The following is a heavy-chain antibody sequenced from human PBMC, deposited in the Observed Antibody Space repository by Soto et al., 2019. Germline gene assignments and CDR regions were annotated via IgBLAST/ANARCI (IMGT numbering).Heavy chain of an antibody. CDR2: IYYSGST. CDR3: ARGSLRSSGYDWFLVSSYYYGMDV. J-gene: IGHJ6*02. V-gene: IGHV4-61*01. D-gene: IGHD5-12*01. Sequence: QVQLQESGPGLVKPSETLSLTCTVSGGSVSSGSYYWSWIRQPPGKGLEWIGYIYYSGSTNYNPXXXSRXXXPEGTSQNQFXXMXSXXTAADTAVYYCARGSLRSSGYDWFLVSSYYYGMDVWGQGTTVTVSS. CDR1: GGSVSSGSYY.